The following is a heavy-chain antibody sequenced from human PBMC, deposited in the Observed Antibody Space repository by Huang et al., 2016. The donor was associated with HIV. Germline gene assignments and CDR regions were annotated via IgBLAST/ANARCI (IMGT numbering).Heavy chain of an antibody. V-gene: IGHV3-30*02. CDR2: ISYDGNND. Sequence: QVRLVESGGGVVQPGASLTLSCSASGFPFSAYGMDWVRQAPGKGRGGVSFISYDGNNDYLIGSVKGRFTISRDNSNNTLYLRMNSLRPEDTAVYYCVKERGSSRARSSFDFWGQGTSVIVSS. CDR3: VKERGSSRARSSFDF. CDR1: GFPFSAYG. J-gene: IGHJ3*01. D-gene: IGHD6-13*01.